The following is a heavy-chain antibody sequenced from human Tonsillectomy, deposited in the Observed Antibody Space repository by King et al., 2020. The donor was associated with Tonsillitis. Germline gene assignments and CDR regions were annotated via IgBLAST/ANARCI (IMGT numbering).Heavy chain of an antibody. CDR3: AKVIRSDLDQQWLDAFDI. J-gene: IGHJ3*02. Sequence: VQLVESGGVVVQPGGSLRLSCAASGFTFDDYTMHWVRQAPGKGLEWVSLISWDGGSTYYADSVKGRFTISRDNSKNSLYLQMNSLRTEDTALYYCAKVIRSDLDQQWLDAFDIWGQGTMVTVSS. CDR2: ISWDGGST. D-gene: IGHD6-19*01. CDR1: GFTFDDYT. V-gene: IGHV3-43*01.